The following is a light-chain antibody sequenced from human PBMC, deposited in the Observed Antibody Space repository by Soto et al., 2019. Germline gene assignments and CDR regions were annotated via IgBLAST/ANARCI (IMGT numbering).Light chain of an antibody. CDR1: SSDVGGYNY. CDR3: SSYTSSSTYVV. CDR2: DVS. Sequence: QSVLTQPASVSGSPGQSITISCTGTSSDVGGYNYVSWYQQHPGKAPKLMIYDVSNRPSGVSNRFSGSKSGNTASLTISGLQAEDEADYYCSSYTSSSTYVVFGGGTQLTL. V-gene: IGLV2-14*01. J-gene: IGLJ2*01.